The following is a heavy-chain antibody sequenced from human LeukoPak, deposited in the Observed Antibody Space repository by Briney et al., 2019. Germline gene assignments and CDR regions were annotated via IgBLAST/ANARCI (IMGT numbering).Heavy chain of an antibody. CDR2: TYYSGST. CDR1: GGSISSGDYY. J-gene: IGHJ3*02. D-gene: IGHD2-2*01. V-gene: IGHV4-30-4*01. CDR3: ARVGTVVLAFDI. Sequence: PSETLSLTCTVSGGSISSGDYYWSWIRQPPGEGLEWIGYTYYSGSTYYNPSLKSRVTISVDTSKNQFSLKLSSVTAADTAVYYCARVGTVVLAFDIWGQGTMVTVSS.